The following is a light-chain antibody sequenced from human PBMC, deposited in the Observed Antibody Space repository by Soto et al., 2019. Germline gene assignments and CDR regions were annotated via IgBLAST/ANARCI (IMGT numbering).Light chain of an antibody. J-gene: IGKJ3*01. CDR1: QGIRND. CDR2: ATS. CDR3: LQDYNYPFT. Sequence: AIQLTQSPSSLSASVGDRVTLTCRASQGIRNDLGWFQQKPGKAPKLLIYATSTLQSGVPSRFSGSGSGTDFTLTISSLQPEDFATYYCLQDYNYPFTFGHGTKVDIK. V-gene: IGKV1-6*02.